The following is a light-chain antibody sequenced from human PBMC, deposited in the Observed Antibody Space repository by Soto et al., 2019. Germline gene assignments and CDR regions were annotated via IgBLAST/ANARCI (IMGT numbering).Light chain of an antibody. CDR3: QQYVGSSRT. V-gene: IGKV3-20*01. Sequence: EIVLTQSPGTLSLSPGERVTLSCRASQTVDSTYLAWYQQKPGQAPRLLIYAVSTRATGIPDRFSGSGSGTDFTLTISRLEPEDFAVYHCQQYVGSSRTFGQGTKVEIK. CDR1: QTVDSTY. CDR2: AVS. J-gene: IGKJ1*01.